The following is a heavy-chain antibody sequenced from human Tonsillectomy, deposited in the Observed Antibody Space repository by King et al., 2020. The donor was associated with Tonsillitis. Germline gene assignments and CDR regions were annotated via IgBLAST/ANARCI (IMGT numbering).Heavy chain of an antibody. CDR3: AKEYYDILTGYYARPFDY. CDR1: GFTFSNYA. V-gene: IGHV3-23*04. J-gene: IGHJ4*02. D-gene: IGHD3-9*01. CDR2: ISGSGGST. Sequence: VQLVESGGGLVQPGGSLRLSRAASGFTFSNYAMSWVRQAPGKGLEWVSAISGSGGSTNYADSVKGRFTISRDNSKNTLYLQVNSLRAEDTAVYYCAKEYYDILTGYYARPFDYWGQGTLVTVTS.